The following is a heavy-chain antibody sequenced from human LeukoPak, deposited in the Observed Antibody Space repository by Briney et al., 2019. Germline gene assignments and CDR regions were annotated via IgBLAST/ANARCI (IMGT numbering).Heavy chain of an antibody. D-gene: IGHD4-17*01. CDR2: IIPIFGTA. CDR3: ARARYDYGDYSVPGYYYYYMDV. CDR1: GGTFSSYA. Sequence: SVKVSCKASGGTFSSYAISWVRQAPGQGLEWMGGIIPIFGTANYAQKFQGRVTITADESTSTAYMELSSLRSEDTAVYYCARARYDYGDYSVPGYYYYYMDVWGKGTTVTVSS. J-gene: IGHJ6*03. V-gene: IGHV1-69*13.